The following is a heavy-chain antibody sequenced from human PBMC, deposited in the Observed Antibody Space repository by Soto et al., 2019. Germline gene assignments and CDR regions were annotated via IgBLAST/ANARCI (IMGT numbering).Heavy chain of an antibody. CDR1: GFTFSSYW. CDR2: INSDGSST. Sequence: VGSLRLSCAASGFTFSSYWMHWVRQAPGKGLVWVSRINSDGSSTSYADSVKGRFTISRDNAKNTLYLQMNSLRAEDTAVYYCARGVKDYVWGSYRSYYGMDVWGQGTTVTVSS. CDR3: ARGVKDYVWGSYRSYYGMDV. J-gene: IGHJ6*02. V-gene: IGHV3-74*01. D-gene: IGHD3-16*02.